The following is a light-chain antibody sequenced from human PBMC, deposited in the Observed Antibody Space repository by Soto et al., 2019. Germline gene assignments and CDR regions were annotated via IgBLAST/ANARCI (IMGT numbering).Light chain of an antibody. CDR1: SSDVGGYNY. Sequence: QSALAQPPSASGAPGPPVDISCTGTSSDVGGYNYVSWYQQHPGKAPKLMIYEVNKRPSGVPDRFSGSKSGNTASLTVSGLQAEDEADYYCSSYAGSSNVFGTGTKVTVL. V-gene: IGLV2-8*01. J-gene: IGLJ1*01. CDR3: SSYAGSSNV. CDR2: EVN.